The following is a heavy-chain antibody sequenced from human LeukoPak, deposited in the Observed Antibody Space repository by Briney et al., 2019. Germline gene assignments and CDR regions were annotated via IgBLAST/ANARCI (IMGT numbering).Heavy chain of an antibody. J-gene: IGHJ4*02. CDR3: ARAPSFYEAPIDY. V-gene: IGHV4-4*02. D-gene: IGHD3-16*01. CDR2: IYHSGST. Sequence: SETLSLTCTVSGDSISSNNWCSWVRQPPGKGLEWIGEIYHSGSTNYNPSLKSRVTISVDTSKNQFSLKLSSVTAADTAVYYCARAPSFYEAPIDYWGQGTLVTVSS. CDR1: GDSISSNNW.